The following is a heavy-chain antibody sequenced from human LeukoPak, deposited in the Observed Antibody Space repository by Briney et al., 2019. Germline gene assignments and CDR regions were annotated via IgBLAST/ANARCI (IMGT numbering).Heavy chain of an antibody. CDR3: ARSLPPYDGSGYLFDS. CDR2: IYHSGST. V-gene: IGHV4-38-2*02. D-gene: IGHD3-22*01. Sequence: PSETLSLTCTVSGYSISSGYYWGWIRQPPGKGLEWIGSIYHSGSTYYNPSLKSRVTISVDTSKNQFSLKLSSVTAADTAVYYCARSLPPYDGSGYLFDSWGQGTLVTVSS. J-gene: IGHJ4*02. CDR1: GYSISSGYY.